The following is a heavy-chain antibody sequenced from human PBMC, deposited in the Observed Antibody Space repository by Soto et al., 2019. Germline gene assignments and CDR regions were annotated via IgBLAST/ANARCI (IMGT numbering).Heavy chain of an antibody. Sequence: EMQLVESGGGLVQRGGSLRLSCEASGFTFSTYSMNWVRQAPGKGLEWIAYITSSSSTIFYADSVKGRFTISRDNAKNSLYLQMNSLRDEDTSVYYCARDNGIAGSFDPWGQGTLVTVSS. D-gene: IGHD2-15*01. CDR1: GFTFSTYS. V-gene: IGHV3-48*02. CDR2: ITSSSSTI. J-gene: IGHJ5*02. CDR3: ARDNGIAGSFDP.